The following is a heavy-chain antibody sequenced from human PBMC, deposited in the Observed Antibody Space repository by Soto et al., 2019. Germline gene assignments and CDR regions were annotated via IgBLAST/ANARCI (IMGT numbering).Heavy chain of an antibody. CDR2: ISGSGGTT. Sequence: EVQLLESGGGLVQPGGSLRLSCAASGFTFSNYAINWVRQAPGKGLEWVSAISGSGGTTYYADSVKGRFTISRDNSKNTLYLQMNSLRAEDTAVYYCAHPLPFDCSSTTCYEVWGQGTLVTVSS. CDR1: GFTFSNYA. D-gene: IGHD2-2*01. V-gene: IGHV3-23*01. CDR3: AHPLPFDCSSTTCYEV. J-gene: IGHJ4*02.